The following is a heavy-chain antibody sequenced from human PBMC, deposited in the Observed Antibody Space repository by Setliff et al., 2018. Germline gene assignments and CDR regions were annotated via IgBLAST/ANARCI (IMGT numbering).Heavy chain of an antibody. CDR1: GDSISSSTYH. V-gene: IGHV4-39*07. CDR3: ARVRVVRGYYEFDF. J-gene: IGHJ4*02. CDR2: IYFNGNT. Sequence: SETLSLTCSVSGDSISSSTYHWGWLRQPPGKGLEWIANIYFNGNTNRKPSLKSRVTISIDTSKNQFSLRLSSVTAPDTATYYCARVRVVRGYYEFDFWGPGTLVTVSS. D-gene: IGHD3-10*01.